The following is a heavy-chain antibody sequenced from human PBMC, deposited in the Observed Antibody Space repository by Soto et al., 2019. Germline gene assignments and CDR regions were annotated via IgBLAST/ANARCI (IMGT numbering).Heavy chain of an antibody. J-gene: IGHJ4*02. CDR1: GGSISSSSYY. V-gene: IGHV4-39*01. CDR2: IYYSGST. D-gene: IGHD3-10*01. CDR3: ARLVLAGSGSYWGHDF. Sequence: PSETLSLACTVSGGSISSSSYYWGWIRQPPGKGLEWIGSIYYSGSTYYNPSLKSRVTISVDTSKSQFSLKLSSVTAADTAVYYCARLVLAGSGSYWGHDFRAQRTLDTGSS.